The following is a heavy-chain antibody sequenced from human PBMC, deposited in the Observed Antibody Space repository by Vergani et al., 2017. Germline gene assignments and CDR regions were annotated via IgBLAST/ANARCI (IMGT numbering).Heavy chain of an antibody. CDR3: ARDHRAVVPAASYYEYGMDV. CDR1: GGSISSGDYY. CDR2: IYYSGST. Sequence: QVQLQESGPGLVKPSQTLSLTCTVSGGSISSGDYYWSWIRQPPGKGLEWIGYIYYSGSTYYNPSLKSRVPISVVTSKSHFSLKLSSVTAADTAVYYCARDHRAVVPAASYYEYGMDVWGQGTTVTVSS. V-gene: IGHV4-30-4*01. D-gene: IGHD2-2*01. J-gene: IGHJ6*02.